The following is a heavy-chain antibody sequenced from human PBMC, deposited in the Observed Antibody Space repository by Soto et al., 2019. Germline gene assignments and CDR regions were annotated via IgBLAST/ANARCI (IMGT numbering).Heavy chain of an antibody. CDR3: ARDPSNDSSGSFDY. V-gene: IGHV3-30-3*01. CDR1: GFTFSSYA. Sequence: GGSLRLSCAASGFTFSSYAMHWVRQAPGKGLEWVAVISYDGSNKYYADSVKGRFTISRDNSKNTLYLQMNSLRAEDTAVYYCARDPSNDSSGSFDYWGQGTLVTVSS. CDR2: ISYDGSNK. D-gene: IGHD3-22*01. J-gene: IGHJ4*02.